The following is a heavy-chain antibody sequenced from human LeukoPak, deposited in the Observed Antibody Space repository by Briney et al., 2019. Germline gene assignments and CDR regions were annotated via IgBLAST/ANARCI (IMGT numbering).Heavy chain of an antibody. CDR1: GFTFTSSA. V-gene: IGHV1-58*02. CDR2: VVVGSGNT. D-gene: IGHD3-22*01. J-gene: IGHJ4*02. CDR3: AADRYDSSGYYHFDD. Sequence: SVNVSCKASGFTFTSSAMQWVRQARGQRLGWRGWVVVGSGNTNYAKKFQERVTITRDMSTSTAYMELSSLRSEEKAVYYCAADRYDSSGYYHFDDWGQGTLVTVSS.